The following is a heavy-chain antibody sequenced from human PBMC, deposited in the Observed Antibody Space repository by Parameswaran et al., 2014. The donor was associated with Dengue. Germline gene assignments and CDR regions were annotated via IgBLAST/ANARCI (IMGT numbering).Heavy chain of an antibody. CDR2: INHSGST. D-gene: IGHD4-11*01. V-gene: IGHV4-34*01. Sequence: SETLSLTCAVYGGSFSGYYWSWIRQPPGKGLEWIGEINHSGSTNYNPSLKSRVTISVDTSKNQFSLKLSSVTAADTAVYYCARGLVTTGESWGQGTLVTVSS. CDR1: GGSFSGYY. CDR3: ARGLVTTGES. J-gene: IGHJ5*02.